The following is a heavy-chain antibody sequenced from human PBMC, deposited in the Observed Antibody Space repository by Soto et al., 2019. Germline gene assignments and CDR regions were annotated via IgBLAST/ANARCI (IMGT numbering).Heavy chain of an antibody. CDR2: VYYSGST. V-gene: IGHV4-59*01. D-gene: IGHD5-12*01. CDR1: GGSISSYY. CDR3: VREVLRLGFDY. Sequence: SETLSLTCTVPGGSISSYYWSWIRQPPGKRLEWIGYVYYSGSTNYNPSLKSRVTISLDMSKNQFSLKLSSVTAADTAVYYCVREVLRLGFDYWGQGTLVTVSS. J-gene: IGHJ4*02.